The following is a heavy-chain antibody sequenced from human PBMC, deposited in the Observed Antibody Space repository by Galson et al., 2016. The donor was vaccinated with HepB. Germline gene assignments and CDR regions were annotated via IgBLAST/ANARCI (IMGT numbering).Heavy chain of an antibody. CDR2: ISQKGNT. CDR3: VRGRSKGRVRSNSYYGMDV. D-gene: IGHD3-10*01. Sequence: SETLSLTCAVYGGSFSDYSWNWIRQPPGKGLEWIGEISQKGNTNYHSSLTSRVTISEDPSKNQFSLILNSVTAADTAVYYCVRGRSKGRVRSNSYYGMDVWGQGTAVTVSS. CDR1: GGSFSDYS. J-gene: IGHJ6*02. V-gene: IGHV4-34*01.